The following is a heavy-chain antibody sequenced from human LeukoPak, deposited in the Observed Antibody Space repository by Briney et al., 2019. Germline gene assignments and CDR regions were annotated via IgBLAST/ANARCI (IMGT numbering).Heavy chain of an antibody. V-gene: IGHV3-21*01. D-gene: IGHD6-13*01. Sequence: GGSLSLSCAASGFTFSSYSMNWVRQAPGKGLEWVSSISSSSSYIYYADSVKGRFTISRDNAKNSLYLQMNSLRAEDTAVYYCAREKSSSWFRGWFDPWGQGTLVTVSS. CDR2: ISSSSSYI. CDR1: GFTFSSYS. J-gene: IGHJ5*02. CDR3: AREKSSSWFRGWFDP.